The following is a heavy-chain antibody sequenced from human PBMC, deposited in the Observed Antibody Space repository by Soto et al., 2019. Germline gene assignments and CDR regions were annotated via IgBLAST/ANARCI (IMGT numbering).Heavy chain of an antibody. D-gene: IGHD6-13*01. Sequence: GGSLRLSCAASEFTFSTYAMSWVRQSPGKGLEWVSAVSGRGDAVYYVDSVKGRFTISRDTSKNTLYLQMNNLRAEDTALYYCAKSYSTKWYDYFDSWGQGPLLTLSS. V-gene: IGHV3-23*01. CDR2: VSGRGDAV. CDR3: AKSYSTKWYDYFDS. J-gene: IGHJ4*02. CDR1: EFTFSTYA.